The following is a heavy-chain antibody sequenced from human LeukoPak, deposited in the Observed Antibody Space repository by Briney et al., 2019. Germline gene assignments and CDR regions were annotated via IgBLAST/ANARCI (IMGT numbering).Heavy chain of an antibody. J-gene: IGHJ6*03. Sequence: SETLSLTCAVYGGSFSGYYWSWIRQPPGKGLQWIGEINHSGSTNYNPSLKSRVTISVGTSKNQFSLKLSSLTAADTAMYYCARRAGNYYYYYMDVWGKGTTVTVSS. D-gene: IGHD6-19*01. CDR1: GGSFSGYY. CDR3: ARRAGNYYYYYMDV. CDR2: INHSGST. V-gene: IGHV4-34*01.